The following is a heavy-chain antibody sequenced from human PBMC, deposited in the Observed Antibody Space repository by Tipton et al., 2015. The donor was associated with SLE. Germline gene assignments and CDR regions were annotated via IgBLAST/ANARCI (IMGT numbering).Heavy chain of an antibody. D-gene: IGHD4-23*01. CDR2: IYHSGST. CDR3: ARARGYGGNPWYFDL. V-gene: IGHV4-38-2*02. Sequence: LRLSCTVSGYSISSGYYWGWIRQPPGKGLEWIGSIYHSGSTYYNPSLKSRVTISVDTSKNQFSLKLSSVTAADTAVYYCARARGYGGNPWYFDLWGRGTLVTVSS. J-gene: IGHJ2*01. CDR1: GYSISSGYY.